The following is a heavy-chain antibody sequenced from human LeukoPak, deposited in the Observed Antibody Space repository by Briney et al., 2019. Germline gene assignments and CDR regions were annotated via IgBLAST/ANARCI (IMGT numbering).Heavy chain of an antibody. CDR3: ARNLESFLVRGVSAAMDV. Sequence: PGGSLRLSCAASGFTFSSYWMSWVRQAPGKGLEWVANIKQDGSEKYYVDSVKGRFTISRDNAKNSLYLQMNSLRVEDTAVYYCARNLESFLVRGVSAAMDVWGQGTTVTVSS. CDR1: GFTFSSYW. J-gene: IGHJ6*02. V-gene: IGHV3-7*01. D-gene: IGHD3-10*01. CDR2: IKQDGSEK.